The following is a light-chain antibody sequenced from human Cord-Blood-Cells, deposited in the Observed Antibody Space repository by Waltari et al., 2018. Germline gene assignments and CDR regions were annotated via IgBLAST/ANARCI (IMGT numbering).Light chain of an antibody. J-gene: IGLJ2*01. CDR2: EVS. Sequence: QSALTPPPPASGSPGQSVTISCTGTSSDAGGYNYVSWYQQHPGKAPKLMIYEVSKRPSGVPDRFSGSKSGNTASLTVSGLQAEDEADYYCSSYAGSNNLGVFGGGTKLTVL. CDR1: SSDAGGYNY. V-gene: IGLV2-8*01. CDR3: SSYAGSNNLGV.